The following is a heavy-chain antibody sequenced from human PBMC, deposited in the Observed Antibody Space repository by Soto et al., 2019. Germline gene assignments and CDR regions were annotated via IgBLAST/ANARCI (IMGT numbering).Heavy chain of an antibody. D-gene: IGHD3-3*01. Sequence: PGGSLRLSCAASGFIFSNYAMHWVRQAPGKGLEWVAVISYDGNKKYYADSVKGRFTISRDNSKDMLYLEMNSLRPEDTTVYYCARDPPGSGYDFCSGYLDRWGQGILVTVSS. CDR3: ARDPPGSGYDFCSGYLDR. CDR2: ISYDGNKK. V-gene: IGHV3-30-3*01. CDR1: GFIFSNYA. J-gene: IGHJ4*02.